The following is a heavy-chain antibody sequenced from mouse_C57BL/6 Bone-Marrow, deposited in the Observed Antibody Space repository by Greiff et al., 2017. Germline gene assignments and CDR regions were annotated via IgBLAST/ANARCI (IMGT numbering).Heavy chain of an antibody. CDR1: GYTFTAYY. J-gene: IGHJ3*01. D-gene: IGHD1-1*01. CDR2: NYPGSGNT. CDR3: TRSGYGEFAY. Sequence: VQLQQSGAELVRPGASVKLSCKASGYTFTAYYINWVKPRPGQGLAWIARNYPGSGNTYSNEKFKGKATLTAEKSSSTAYMQLSSLTSEDSAVYYCTRSGYGEFAYWGQETLVTVSA. V-gene: IGHV1-76*01.